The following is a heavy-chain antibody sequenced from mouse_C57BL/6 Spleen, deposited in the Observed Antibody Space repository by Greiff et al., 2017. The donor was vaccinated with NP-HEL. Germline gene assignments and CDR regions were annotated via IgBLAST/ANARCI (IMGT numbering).Heavy chain of an antibody. D-gene: IGHD2-2*01. J-gene: IGHJ3*01. CDR1: GYTFTDYE. CDR3: TRDYYGYDDVPFAY. V-gene: IGHV1-15*01. Sequence: QVQLQQSGAEPVRPGASVTLSCKASGYTFTDYEMHWVKQTPVHGLEWIGAIDPETGGTAYNQKFKGKAILTADKSSSTAYMELRSLTSEDSAVYYCTRDYYGYDDVPFAYWGQGTLVTVSA. CDR2: IDPETGGT.